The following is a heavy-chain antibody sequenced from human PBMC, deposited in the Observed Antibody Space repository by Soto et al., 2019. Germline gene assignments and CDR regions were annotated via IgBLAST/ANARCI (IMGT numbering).Heavy chain of an antibody. Sequence: GGSLRLSCAASGFTFSSYGMHWVRQAPGKGLEWVAVIWYDGSNKYYADSVKGRFTISRDNSKNTLYLQMNSLRAEDTAVHYCARDGNEYTYYYDSSGYSFDYWGQGTLVTVSS. CDR2: IWYDGSNK. CDR1: GFTFSSYG. D-gene: IGHD3-22*01. CDR3: ARDGNEYTYYYDSSGYSFDY. J-gene: IGHJ4*02. V-gene: IGHV3-33*01.